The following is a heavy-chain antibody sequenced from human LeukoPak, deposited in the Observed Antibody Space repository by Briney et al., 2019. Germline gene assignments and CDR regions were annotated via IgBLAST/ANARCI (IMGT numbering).Heavy chain of an antibody. D-gene: IGHD4-17*01. CDR2: IDWDDDK. CDR3: ARISAYGDYYFDY. Sequence: GPALVEPTQTLTLTCTFSGFSLITSGMCVSWIRQPPGKALEWLALIDWDDDKYYSTSLKTRLTISKDTFKNQVVLTMTNMDPVDTATYYCARISAYGDYYFDYWGQGTLVTVSS. V-gene: IGHV2-70*01. J-gene: IGHJ4*02. CDR1: GFSLITSGMC.